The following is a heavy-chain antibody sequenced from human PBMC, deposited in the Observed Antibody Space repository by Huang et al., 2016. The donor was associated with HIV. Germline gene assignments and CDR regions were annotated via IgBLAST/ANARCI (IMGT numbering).Heavy chain of an antibody. Sequence: QVQLVESGGALVKPGGSLRLSCEASGFTLNDNYMNWIRQVPGKGLELVSCISGSGFIIYYADPVKGRFTISRDNAKNSVYLQMNSLRVEDTAVYFCARGQTAYFDSSGYMDVWGRGTTVTVAS. J-gene: IGHJ6*03. CDR2: ISGSGFII. CDR3: ARGQTAYFDSSGYMDV. V-gene: IGHV3-11*04. CDR1: GFTLNDNY. D-gene: IGHD3-22*01.